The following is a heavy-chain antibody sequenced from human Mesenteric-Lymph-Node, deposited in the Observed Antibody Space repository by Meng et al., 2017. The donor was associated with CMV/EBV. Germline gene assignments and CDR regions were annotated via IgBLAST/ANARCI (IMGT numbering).Heavy chain of an antibody. CDR1: GYSFTGYS. CDR2: INPKTGGR. D-gene: IGHD3-9*01. J-gene: IGHJ4*02. Sequence: QVQLVQSGAEGKKPGASVKVSCKASGYSFTGYSIHWVRQAPGQGLEWMGRINPKTGGRSYAQNFQGRVTMTRDTSINTAYMEVNRLNSDDTAMYYCARDRDTDWYSPFDYWGPGTLVTVSS. V-gene: IGHV1-2*06. CDR3: ARDRDTDWYSPFDY.